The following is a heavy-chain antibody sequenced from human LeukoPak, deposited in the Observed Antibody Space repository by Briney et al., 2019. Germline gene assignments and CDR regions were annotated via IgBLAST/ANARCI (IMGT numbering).Heavy chain of an antibody. Sequence: GGSRRLSCAASGFIFSNYGMHWVRQAPGKGLEWVAFIRSDGSNKYYADSVKGRFTISRDNSKNTLYLQMNSLRAEDTAVYYCAKDRPSANYYDSSGYLVYFHHWGQGTLVTVSS. CDR2: IRSDGSNK. J-gene: IGHJ1*01. CDR3: AKDRPSANYYDSSGYLVYFHH. V-gene: IGHV3-30*02. CDR1: GFIFSNYG. D-gene: IGHD3-22*01.